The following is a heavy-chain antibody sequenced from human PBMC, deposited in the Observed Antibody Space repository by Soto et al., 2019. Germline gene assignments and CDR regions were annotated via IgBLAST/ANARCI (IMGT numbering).Heavy chain of an antibody. V-gene: IGHV4-39*01. D-gene: IGHD6-13*01. Sequence: QLQLQESGPGLVKPSETLSLTCTVSGGSISSSSYYWGWIRQPPGKGLEWIGGIYYSGSTYYNPSLKSRVTISVDTSKNQFSLKLSSVTAADTAVYYCARHVAAAVYYFDYWGQGTLVTVSS. CDR3: ARHVAAAVYYFDY. CDR1: GGSISSSSYY. J-gene: IGHJ4*02. CDR2: IYYSGST.